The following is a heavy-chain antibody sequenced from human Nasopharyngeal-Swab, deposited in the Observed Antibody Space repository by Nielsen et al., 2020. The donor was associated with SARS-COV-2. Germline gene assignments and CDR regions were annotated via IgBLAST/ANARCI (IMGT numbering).Heavy chain of an antibody. CDR1: GFTFRDYW. D-gene: IGHD3-10*01. J-gene: IGHJ4*02. CDR2: IKQDGNEK. CDR3: ARVGGRTSPMGS. Sequence: GGSLRLSCVASGFTFRDYWMSWVRQAPAKGLEWVASIKQDGNEKNYVDSVKGRFTISRDNAKNSLFLQMDSLRTEDTAFYYCARVGGRTSPMGSWGQGTLVTVSS. V-gene: IGHV3-7*01.